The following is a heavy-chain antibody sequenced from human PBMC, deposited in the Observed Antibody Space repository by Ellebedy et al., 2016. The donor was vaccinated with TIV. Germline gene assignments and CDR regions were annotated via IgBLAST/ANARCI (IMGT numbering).Heavy chain of an antibody. CDR1: GFTFSSYW. D-gene: IGHD2-21*02. CDR2: IIQEGSDK. V-gene: IGHV3-7*03. CDR3: ARVGDSSSLFDS. Sequence: PGGSLRLSCVASGFTFSSYWMGWVRQAPGKGLEWVANIIQEGSDKYYVDSLRGRFTISRDNTKNSLYLQMTSLTADDTAMYYCARVGDSSSLFDSWGQGTLVTVSS. J-gene: IGHJ4*02.